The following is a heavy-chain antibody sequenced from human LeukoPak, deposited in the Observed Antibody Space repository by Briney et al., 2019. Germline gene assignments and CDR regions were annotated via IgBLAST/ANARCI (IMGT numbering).Heavy chain of an antibody. V-gene: IGHV3-23*01. D-gene: IGHD3-3*01. Sequence: GGSLRLFCAASGFTFSSYAMSWVRQAPGKGLEWVSAISGSGGSTYYADSVKGRFTISRDNSKNTLYLQMNSLRAEDTAVYYCAKGSSFWSGSPGLGVDYWGQGTLVTVSS. CDR2: ISGSGGST. CDR3: AKGSSFWSGSPGLGVDY. CDR1: GFTFSSYA. J-gene: IGHJ4*02.